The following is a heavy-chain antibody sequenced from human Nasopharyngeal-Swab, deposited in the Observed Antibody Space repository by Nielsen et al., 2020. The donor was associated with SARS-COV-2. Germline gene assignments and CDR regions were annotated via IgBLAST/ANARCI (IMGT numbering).Heavy chain of an antibody. V-gene: IGHV4-39*01. Sequence: SETLSLTCTVSGDSIAYSTFYWGWIRQPPGKGLEWIGNIYYNGNTYQSPSLKSRLTISVDKSKNQFSLQLSSVTAADTAVYYCVRSSGWYYFDYWAQGTQVTVSS. CDR2: IYYNGNT. CDR3: VRSSGWYYFDY. J-gene: IGHJ4*02. CDR1: GDSIAYSTFY. D-gene: IGHD6-13*01.